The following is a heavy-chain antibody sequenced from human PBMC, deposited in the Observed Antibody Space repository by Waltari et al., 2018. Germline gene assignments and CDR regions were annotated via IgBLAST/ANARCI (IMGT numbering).Heavy chain of an antibody. D-gene: IGHD3-22*01. CDR1: GFTFSSYD. CDR2: IRGSGGST. J-gene: IGHJ4*02. V-gene: IGHV3-23*01. CDR3: AKDPSYYDSSGYVDY. Sequence: EVQLLESGGGLVQPGGSLRLSCAASGFTFSSYDMSWVRQAPGKGLEWVSAIRGSGGSTYYADSVKGRFTISRDNSKNTLYLQMNSLRAEDTAVYYCAKDPSYYDSSGYVDYWGQGTLVTVSS.